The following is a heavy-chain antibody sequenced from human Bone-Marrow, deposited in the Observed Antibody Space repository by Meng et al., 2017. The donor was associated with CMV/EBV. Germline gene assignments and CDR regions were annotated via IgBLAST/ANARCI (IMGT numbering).Heavy chain of an antibody. V-gene: IGHV1-69*05. CDR3: ARGGNFLTWGMDV. CDR1: GGTFSSYA. Sequence: SVKVSCKASGGTFSSYAISWVRQAPGQGLEWMGGIIPIFGTANYAQKFQGRVTITTDESTSTAYMELSSLRAEDTAVYYCARGGNFLTWGMDVWGQGTTVTVSS. CDR2: IIPIFGTA. J-gene: IGHJ6*02. D-gene: IGHD3-9*01.